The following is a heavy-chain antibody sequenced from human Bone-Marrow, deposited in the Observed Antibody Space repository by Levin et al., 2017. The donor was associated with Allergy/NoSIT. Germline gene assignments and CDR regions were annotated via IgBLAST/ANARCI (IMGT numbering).Heavy chain of an antibody. CDR3: ATDWGNGDYRHLGY. CDR2: IWYDGSQK. Sequence: GESLKISCAASGFTFSGYGMHWVRQAPGKGLEWVAIIWYDGSQKYYGDSVKGRFTISRDNSKNRLYLQMSSLSAEDTALYYCATDWGNGDYRHLGYWGQGTLVTVSS. D-gene: IGHD4-17*01. J-gene: IGHJ4*02. V-gene: IGHV3-33*01. CDR1: GFTFSGYG.